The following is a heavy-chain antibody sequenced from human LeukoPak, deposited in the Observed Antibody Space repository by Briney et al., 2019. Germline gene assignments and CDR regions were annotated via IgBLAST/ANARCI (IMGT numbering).Heavy chain of an antibody. CDR1: GFIFTVYG. D-gene: IGHD4-11*01. V-gene: IGHV3-33*06. J-gene: IGHJ4*02. Sequence: PGGSLRLSCAASGFIFTVYGFHWVRQAPGRGLEWVAAIWSDATNLFYANSVKGRFFIQRDDYQNTVYLEMSSLRAEDTAVYYCAKDAQRGFDYSNSFQYWGQGSLVTVSS. CDR3: AKDAQRGFDYSNSFQY. CDR2: IWSDATNL.